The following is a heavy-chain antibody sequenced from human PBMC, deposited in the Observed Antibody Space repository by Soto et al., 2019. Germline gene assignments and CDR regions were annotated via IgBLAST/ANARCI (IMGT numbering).Heavy chain of an antibody. CDR2: INPSGGTT. CDR1: GYTFTNYY. J-gene: IGHJ4*02. CDR3: ARGYYYDSSGYYLY. Sequence: ASVKVSCKASGYTFTNYYIHWVRQAPGQGLEWMGVINPSGGTTRYAQKFQGRVTMTRDTSTSTVYMELSSLRSEDTAVYFCARGYYYDSSGYYLYWGQGTLVTVSS. V-gene: IGHV1-46*01. D-gene: IGHD3-22*01.